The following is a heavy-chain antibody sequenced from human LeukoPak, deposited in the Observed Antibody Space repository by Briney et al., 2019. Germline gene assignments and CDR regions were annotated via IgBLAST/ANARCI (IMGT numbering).Heavy chain of an antibody. CDR2: ISGSGVNT. D-gene: IGHD3-22*01. Sequence: GGTLRLSCVGSGFTFSSYAMSWVRQAPGNGLEWVSVISGSGVNTYYADSVKGRFTISRDNSKNTLCLQTNSLRAEDTAVYYCAKVRHYYDTSGFDYWGQGTLVTVSS. V-gene: IGHV3-23*01. CDR1: GFTFSSYA. J-gene: IGHJ4*02. CDR3: AKVRHYYDTSGFDY.